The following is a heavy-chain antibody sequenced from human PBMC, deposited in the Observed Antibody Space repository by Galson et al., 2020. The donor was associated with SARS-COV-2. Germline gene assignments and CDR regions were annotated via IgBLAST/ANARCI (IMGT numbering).Heavy chain of an antibody. CDR1: GFTFDDYA. D-gene: IGHD3-22*01. V-gene: IGHV3-9*01. Sequence: SLKISCAASGFTFDDYAMHWVRQAPGKGLEWVSGISWNSGSIGYADSVKGRFTISRDNAKNSLYLQMNSLRAEDTALYYCAKDTLSDYDSSVGVFDPWGQGTLVTVSS. J-gene: IGHJ5*02. CDR2: ISWNSGSI. CDR3: AKDTLSDYDSSVGVFDP.